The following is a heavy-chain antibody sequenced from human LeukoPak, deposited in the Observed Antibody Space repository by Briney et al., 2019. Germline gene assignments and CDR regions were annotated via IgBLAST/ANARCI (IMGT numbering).Heavy chain of an antibody. CDR1: GGSFSGYY. Sequence: SETLSLTCAVYGGSFSGYYWSWIRQPPGKGLDWIGEINHSGSTNYNPSLKSRVTISVDTSKNQFSLKLSSVTAADTAVYYCARDPYGSGSYAPSYYYYGMDVWGQGTTVTVSS. V-gene: IGHV4-34*01. J-gene: IGHJ6*02. CDR3: ARDPYGSGSYAPSYYYYGMDV. D-gene: IGHD3-10*01. CDR2: INHSGST.